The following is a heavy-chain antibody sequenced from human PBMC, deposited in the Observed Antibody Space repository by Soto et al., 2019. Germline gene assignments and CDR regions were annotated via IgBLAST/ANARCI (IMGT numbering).Heavy chain of an antibody. CDR1: GGSISSYY. J-gene: IGHJ4*02. V-gene: IGHV4-59*01. D-gene: IGHD1-7*01. CDR2: IYYSGST. Sequence: NPSETLSLTCTVSGGSISSYYWSWIRQPPGKGLEWIGYIYYSGSTNYNPSLKSRVTISVDTSKNQFSLKLSSVTAADTAVYYCARAGSITGTTFDYWGQGTLVTVSS. CDR3: ARAGSITGTTFDY.